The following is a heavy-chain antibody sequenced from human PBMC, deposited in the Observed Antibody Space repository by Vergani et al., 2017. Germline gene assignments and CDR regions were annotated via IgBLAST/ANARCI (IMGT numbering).Heavy chain of an antibody. CDR1: GFTFSSYG. J-gene: IGHJ4*02. D-gene: IGHD1-26*01. Sequence: QVQLVESGGGVVQPGRSLRLSCAASGFTFSSYGMHWVRQAPGKGLEWVAVISYDGSNKYYADSVKGRFTISRDNSKNTLYLQMNSLRAEDTAVYYCARDQVVGAPSWGQGTLVTVSS. CDR3: ARDQVVGAPS. V-gene: IGHV3-30*03. CDR2: ISYDGSNK.